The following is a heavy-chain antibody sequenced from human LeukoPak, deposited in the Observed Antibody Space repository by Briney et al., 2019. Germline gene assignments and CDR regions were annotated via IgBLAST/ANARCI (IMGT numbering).Heavy chain of an antibody. CDR1: GFTVSSNY. Sequence: PGGSLRLSCAASGFTVSSNYMSWVRQAPGKGLEWVSVIYSVGSTYYADSVKGSFTISRDNSKNTLYLQMHSLRAEDTAVYYCVASFDCSGGSCYSSAFDYWGQGTLVTVSS. CDR3: VASFDCSGGSCYSSAFDY. CDR2: IYSVGST. V-gene: IGHV3-66*01. D-gene: IGHD2-15*01. J-gene: IGHJ4*02.